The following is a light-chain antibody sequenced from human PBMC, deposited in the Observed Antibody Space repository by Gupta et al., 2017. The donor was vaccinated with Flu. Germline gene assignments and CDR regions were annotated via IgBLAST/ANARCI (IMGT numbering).Light chain of an antibody. CDR2: GAS. CDR3: HQGGSSPLT. Sequence: GSLSLSPGESATLSCRASQSLETTYLAWYQQKAGQAPRLLIYGASTRATGIPDRFSGSGSGTEFTLTISRLDPEDSAVYYCHQGGSSPLTFGGGTMVEIK. CDR1: QSLETTY. V-gene: IGKV3-20*01. J-gene: IGKJ4*01.